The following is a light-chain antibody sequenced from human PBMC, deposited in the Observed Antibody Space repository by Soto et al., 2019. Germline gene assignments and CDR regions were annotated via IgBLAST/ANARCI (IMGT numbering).Light chain of an antibody. CDR3: QQYNNWPLT. CDR1: QSVSSN. J-gene: IGKJ4*01. Sequence: EIVMAQSPATLSVSPGERATLSCRASQSVSSNLAWYQQKPGQAPRLLIYGASPRATGIPARFSGSGSGTEFTLTISNLQSEDFAVYYCQQYNNWPLTFGGGTKVEIK. CDR2: GAS. V-gene: IGKV3D-15*01.